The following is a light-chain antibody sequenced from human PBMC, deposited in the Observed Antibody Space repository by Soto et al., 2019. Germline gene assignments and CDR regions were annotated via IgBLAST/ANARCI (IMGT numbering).Light chain of an antibody. CDR3: QQLNSYPLT. CDR2: AAS. V-gene: IGKV1-39*01. J-gene: IGKJ4*01. Sequence: DIQMTQSPSSLSASVGDRVTITCRASQGISTYLNWYQQKPGKAPKLLIYAASTFQSGVPSRFSGSGSGTDFTLTISSLQPEDFATYYCQQLNSYPLTFGGGTKVDI. CDR1: QGISTY.